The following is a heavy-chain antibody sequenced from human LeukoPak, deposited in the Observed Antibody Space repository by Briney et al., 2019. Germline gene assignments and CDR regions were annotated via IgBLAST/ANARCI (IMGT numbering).Heavy chain of an antibody. J-gene: IGHJ4*02. Sequence: GGSLRLSCAASGFTFSSYEMNWVRQAPGKGLEWVSYISSSGSTIYYADSVKGRFTISRDNAKNSLYLQMNSLRAEDTAIYYCARVQYSSGWFEYWGQGTLVTVSS. V-gene: IGHV3-48*03. D-gene: IGHD6-19*01. CDR1: GFTFSSYE. CDR2: ISSSGSTI. CDR3: ARVQYSSGWFEY.